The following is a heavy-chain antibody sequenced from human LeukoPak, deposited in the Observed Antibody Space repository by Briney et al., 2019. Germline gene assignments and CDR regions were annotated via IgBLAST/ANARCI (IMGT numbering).Heavy chain of an antibody. D-gene: IGHD6-13*01. J-gene: IGHJ6*03. CDR3: ARGLGDSSSWPYYYYYYMDV. Sequence: SETLSLTCAVSGGSISSNSYYWGWIRQPPGKGLEWIGSIYYSGSTYYNPSLKSRVTISVDTSKNQFSLKLSSVTAADTAVYYCARGLGDSSSWPYYYYYYMDVWGKGTTVTVSS. CDR2: IYYSGST. V-gene: IGHV4-39*07. CDR1: GGSISSNSYY.